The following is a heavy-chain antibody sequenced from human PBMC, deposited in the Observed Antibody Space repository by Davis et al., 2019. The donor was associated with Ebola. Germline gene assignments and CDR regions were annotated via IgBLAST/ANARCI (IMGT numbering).Heavy chain of an antibody. CDR3: ASEDTSMAYFDY. Sequence: PGGSLRLSCAASRFAFRNYAMHWVRQAPGKGLEWVAVISYDGSSKYYADSVKGRLTISRDNSKNTLYLQMNSLRAEDTAVYYCASEDTSMAYFDYWGQGTLVTVSS. CDR2: ISYDGSSK. J-gene: IGHJ4*02. D-gene: IGHD5-18*01. CDR1: RFAFRNYA. V-gene: IGHV3-30*04.